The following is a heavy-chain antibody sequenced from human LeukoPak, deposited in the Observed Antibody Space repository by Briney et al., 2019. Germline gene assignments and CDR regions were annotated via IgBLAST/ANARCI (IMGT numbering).Heavy chain of an antibody. CDR2: ISGSGGIT. V-gene: IGHV3-23*01. CDR3: SKDLRGSSSLIYYYYMDV. D-gene: IGHD6-6*01. Sequence: QTGGSLRLSCAASGFTFSSHSMNWVRQAPGKGLEWVSSISGSGGITYYADSVKGRFTISRDNSKNTLYLQMNSLRAEDTAVYYCSKDLRGSSSLIYYYYMDVWGKGTTVTVSS. CDR1: GFTFSSHS. J-gene: IGHJ6*03.